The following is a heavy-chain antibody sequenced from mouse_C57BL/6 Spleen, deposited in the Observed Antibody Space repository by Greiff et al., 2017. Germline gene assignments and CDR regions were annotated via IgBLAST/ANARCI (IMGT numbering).Heavy chain of an antibody. CDR2: INPYNGGT. V-gene: IGHV1-18*01. Sequence: EVQLQQSGPELVKPGASVKIPCKASGYTFTDYNMDWVKQSHGKSLEWIGDINPYNGGTSYNQKFKGKATLTVDKSSSTAYMELRSLTSEDTTIYYGARNYDDGYYAMDYWGQGTSVTVSS. D-gene: IGHD2-4*01. CDR3: ARNYDDGYYAMDY. CDR1: GYTFTDYN. J-gene: IGHJ4*01.